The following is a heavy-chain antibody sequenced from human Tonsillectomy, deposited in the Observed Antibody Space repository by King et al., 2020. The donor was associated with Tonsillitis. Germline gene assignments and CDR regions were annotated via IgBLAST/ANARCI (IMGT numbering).Heavy chain of an antibody. D-gene: IGHD3-16*01. Sequence: VQLVESGGGVVQPGRSLRLSCTASGFSFSSYAMHWVRQAPGKGLEWVAVITYDGSNEYYADSVKGRFTISRDDSKSTLYLQMNSLRPEDTAVYYCTRGDFDGGQRPPGYWGQGTLVAVSS. CDR1: GFSFSSYA. J-gene: IGHJ4*02. CDR2: ITYDGSNE. V-gene: IGHV3-30*04. CDR3: TRGDFDGGQRPPGY.